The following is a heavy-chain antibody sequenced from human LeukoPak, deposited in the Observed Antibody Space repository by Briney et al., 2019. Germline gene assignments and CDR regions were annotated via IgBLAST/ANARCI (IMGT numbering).Heavy chain of an antibody. CDR3: ARDGEDIVVVPAAGPQNAFDI. D-gene: IGHD2-2*01. CDR1: GYTFTSYY. V-gene: IGHV1-46*01. Sequence: ASVKVSCKASGYTFTSYYMHWVRQAPGQGLEWMGIINPSGGSTSYAQKFQGRVTMTRDTSTSTVYMELSSLRSEDTAVYYCARDGEDIVVVPAAGPQNAFDIWGQGTMVTVSS. CDR2: INPSGGST. J-gene: IGHJ3*02.